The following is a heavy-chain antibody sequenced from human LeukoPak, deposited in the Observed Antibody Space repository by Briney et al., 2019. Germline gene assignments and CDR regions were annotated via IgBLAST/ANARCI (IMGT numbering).Heavy chain of an antibody. CDR2: IHPDGVT. Sequence: GGSLRLSCAASGFTVSLNFMNWVRQAPGTGLEWVSIIHPDGVTHYSDSVRGRFTISRDNSKNALYLQMNSLRVEDTAVYYCAIDPNWGTHSWGQGVLVTVSS. CDR3: AIDPNWGTHS. D-gene: IGHD7-27*01. V-gene: IGHV3-53*01. J-gene: IGHJ4*02. CDR1: GFTVSLNF.